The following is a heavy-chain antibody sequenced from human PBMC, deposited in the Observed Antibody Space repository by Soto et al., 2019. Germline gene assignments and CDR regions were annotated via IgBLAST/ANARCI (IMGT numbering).Heavy chain of an antibody. CDR3: AKDRGSESVWYIDS. CDR2: ISISGKST. CDR1: GFTFSNYA. D-gene: IGHD6-19*01. V-gene: IGHV3-23*01. Sequence: EVQLLESGGGLVQPGGSLRLSCAASGFTFSNYAMNWVRQAPGQGLEWVSSISISGKSTYYADSVKGRFTISRDNSKNTLFLQMNGLSAEDTAIYYCAKDRGSESVWYIDSWGQGTLVTVSS. J-gene: IGHJ4*02.